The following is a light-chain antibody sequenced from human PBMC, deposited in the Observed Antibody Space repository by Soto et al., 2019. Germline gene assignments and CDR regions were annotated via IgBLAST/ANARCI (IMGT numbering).Light chain of an antibody. Sequence: DVVLTQSPLSLPVNFGQPASISCRSSKSLVYSDGNTHLSWFHQRPGQSPRRLIYRVSSRDSGVPVRFRGSGSGTDFTLEISRVEAGDVGIYFCTQGTHWPRAFGQGTKVEV. V-gene: IGKV2-30*01. CDR3: TQGTHWPRA. CDR2: RVS. J-gene: IGKJ1*01. CDR1: KSLVYSDGNTH.